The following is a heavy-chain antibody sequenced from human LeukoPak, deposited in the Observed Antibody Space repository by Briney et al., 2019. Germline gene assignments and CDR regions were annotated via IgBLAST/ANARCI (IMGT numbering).Heavy chain of an antibody. CDR3: ARSYYYDSSGYYYKLYYYYGMDV. D-gene: IGHD3-22*01. V-gene: IGHV5-51*01. CDR1: GYSFTSYW. Sequence: GESLKISCKGSGYSFTSYWIGWVRQMPGKGLEWMGIIYPGDSDTRYSPSFQGQVTISADKSISTAYLQWSSLKASDTAMYYCARSYYYDSSGYYYKLYYYYGMDVWGQGTTVTVSS. CDR2: IYPGDSDT. J-gene: IGHJ6*02.